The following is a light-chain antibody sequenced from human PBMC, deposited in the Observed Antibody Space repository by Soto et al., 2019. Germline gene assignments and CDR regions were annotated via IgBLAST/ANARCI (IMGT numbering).Light chain of an antibody. CDR1: SSDVGSYNY. V-gene: IGLV2-14*01. J-gene: IGLJ1*01. CDR3: NSYTGSGIV. Sequence: QSVLTQPASVSGSPGQSITISCTGTSSDVGSYNYVSWYQQHPGKAPKLMIYEVNKRPSGVPDRFSGSKSGNTASLTVSGLQAEDEADYYCNSYTGSGIVFGTGTKVTVL. CDR2: EVN.